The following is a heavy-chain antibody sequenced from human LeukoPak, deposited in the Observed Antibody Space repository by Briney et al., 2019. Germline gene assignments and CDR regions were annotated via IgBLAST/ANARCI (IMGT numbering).Heavy chain of an antibody. CDR3: ARDHFIVGATALAFDI. Sequence: ASVKVYCKASGYTFTSYGISWVRQAPGQGLEWMGWISAYNGNTNYAQKLQGRVTMTTDTSTSTAYMELRSLRSDDTAVYYCARDHFIVGATALAFDIWGQGTMVTVSS. V-gene: IGHV1-18*01. D-gene: IGHD1-26*01. J-gene: IGHJ3*02. CDR2: ISAYNGNT. CDR1: GYTFTSYG.